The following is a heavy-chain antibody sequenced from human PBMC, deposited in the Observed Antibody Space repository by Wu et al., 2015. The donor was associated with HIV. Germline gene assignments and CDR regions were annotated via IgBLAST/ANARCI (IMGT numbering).Heavy chain of an antibody. CDR1: GYTFTSYY. Sequence: QVQLVQSGAEVKKPGASVKVSCKASGYTFTSYYMHWVRQAPGQGLEWMGIINPSGGSTSYAQKFQGRVTMTRDTSTSTVYMELSSLRSEDTAVYYCARGRGQVYSSSPFDYWGQGTLVTVSS. CDR2: INPSGGST. D-gene: IGHD6-13*01. CDR3: ARGRGQVYSSSPFDY. V-gene: IGHV1-46*03. J-gene: IGHJ4*02.